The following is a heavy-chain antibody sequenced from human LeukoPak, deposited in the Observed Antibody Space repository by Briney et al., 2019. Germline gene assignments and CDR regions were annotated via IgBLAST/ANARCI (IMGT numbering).Heavy chain of an antibody. J-gene: IGHJ3*02. CDR3: ARVLRGSSAFEI. D-gene: IGHD3-10*01. CDR2: INPSSGGT. V-gene: IGHV1-2*02. Sequence: ASVRVSCKASGYNFNFYYINWVRQAPGQGLEWMGWINPSSGGTYYAQRFKGRVTMTRDTSVSTAYMELNSLTSDDTAVYFCARVLRGSSAFEIWGQGTMVTVSS. CDR1: GYNFNFYY.